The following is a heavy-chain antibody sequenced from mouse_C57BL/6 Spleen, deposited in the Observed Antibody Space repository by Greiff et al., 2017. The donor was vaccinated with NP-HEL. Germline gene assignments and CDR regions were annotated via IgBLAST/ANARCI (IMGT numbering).Heavy chain of an antibody. J-gene: IGHJ2*01. V-gene: IGHV1-50*01. CDR1: GYTFTSYW. CDR2: IDPSDSYT. D-gene: IGHD1-1*01. Sequence: VQLQQSGAELVKPGASVKLSCKASGYTFTSYWMQWVKQRPGQGLEWIGEIDPSDSYTNYNQKFKGKATLTVETSSSTAYMQLSSLTSEDSAVYYCARRYNYFDYWGQGTTLTVSS. CDR3: ARRYNYFDY.